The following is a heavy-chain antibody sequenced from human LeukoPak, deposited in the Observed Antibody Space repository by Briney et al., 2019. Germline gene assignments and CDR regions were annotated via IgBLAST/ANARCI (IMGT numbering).Heavy chain of an antibody. CDR3: AKEAFSSGWYGDYFDY. D-gene: IGHD6-19*01. CDR1: GFTFSSYA. V-gene: IGHV3-23*01. CDR2: ISGSGGST. J-gene: IGHJ4*02. Sequence: GGSLRLSCAASGFTFSSYAMSWVRQAPGKGLEWVSAISGSGGSTYYADSVKGRFTISRDNPKNTLYLQMNSLRAEDTAVYYCAKEAFSSGWYGDYFDYWGQGTLVTVSS.